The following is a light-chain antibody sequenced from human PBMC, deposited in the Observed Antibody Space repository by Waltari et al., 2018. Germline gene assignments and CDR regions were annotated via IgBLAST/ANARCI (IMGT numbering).Light chain of an antibody. V-gene: IGKV1-5*03. Sequence: DIQMTQSPSTLSASVGDRVTITCRASQSISIWMAWYQQKPGKAPKLLIYKESALQSGVPSRFTGSGSGTEFTLTISSLQPDDFATYYCQEYNTYSRTFGQGTKVEIK. CDR2: KES. CDR3: QEYNTYSRT. CDR1: QSISIW. J-gene: IGKJ1*01.